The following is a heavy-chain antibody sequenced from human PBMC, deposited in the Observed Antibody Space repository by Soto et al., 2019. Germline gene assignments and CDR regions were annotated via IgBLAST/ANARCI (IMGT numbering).Heavy chain of an antibody. Sequence: QVQLQESGPGLVKPSETLSLTCTVSCGSIGSYYWSWIRQPPGKGLEWIGYMYYSGSTNYNPSLKSRVTISVDTSKNQFSLKVTSVTAADTAVYYCARSGGSSYYYYGMDVWGQGTTVTVSS. CDR3: ARSGGSSYYYYGMDV. D-gene: IGHD2-15*01. CDR2: MYYSGST. CDR1: CGSIGSYY. V-gene: IGHV4-59*01. J-gene: IGHJ6*02.